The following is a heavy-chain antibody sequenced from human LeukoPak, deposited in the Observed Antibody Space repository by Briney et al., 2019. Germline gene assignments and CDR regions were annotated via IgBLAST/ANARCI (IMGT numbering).Heavy chain of an antibody. J-gene: IGHJ6*03. Sequence: SETLSLTCTVSGGSISSYYWSWIRQPPGKGLEWIGYIYYSGSTNYNPSLKSRVTISVDTSKNQFSLKLSSVTAADTAVYYCVRDHYDFWSGYMDVWGKGTTVTVSS. V-gene: IGHV4-59*01. CDR2: IYYSGST. D-gene: IGHD3-3*01. CDR1: GGSISSYY. CDR3: VRDHYDFWSGYMDV.